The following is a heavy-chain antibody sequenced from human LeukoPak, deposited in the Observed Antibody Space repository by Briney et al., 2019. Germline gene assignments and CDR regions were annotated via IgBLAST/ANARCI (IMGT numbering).Heavy chain of an antibody. J-gene: IGHJ4*02. CDR2: IYTSGST. Sequence: SETLSLTCTVSGGSISSNYWSWIRQPAGKGLEWIGRIYTSGSTSYNPSLKSRVTMSVDTSKNQFSLNLRSVTAAATAVYYCAGWGSSSWYRLDYWGQRSVVGVS. D-gene: IGHD6-13*01. CDR3: AGWGSSSWYRLDY. CDR1: GGSISSNY. V-gene: IGHV4-4*07.